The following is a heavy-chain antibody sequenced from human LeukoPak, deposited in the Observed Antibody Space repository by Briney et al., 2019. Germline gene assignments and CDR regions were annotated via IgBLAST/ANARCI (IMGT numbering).Heavy chain of an antibody. Sequence: SGPTLVNPTQTLTLTCTFSGFSLSTSGVGVGWIRQPPGKALEWLALIYWDDDNRYSPSLKSRLTITTDTSKTQVVLTMTNMDPVDTATYYCAHRRTYSNYGIYFDYWGQGTLVTVSS. CDR2: IYWDDDN. J-gene: IGHJ4*02. V-gene: IGHV2-5*02. CDR3: AHRRTYSNYGIYFDY. D-gene: IGHD4-11*01. CDR1: GFSLSTSGVG.